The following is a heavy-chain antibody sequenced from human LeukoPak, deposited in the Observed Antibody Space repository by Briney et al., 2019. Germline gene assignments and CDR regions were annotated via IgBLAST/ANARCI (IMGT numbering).Heavy chain of an antibody. Sequence: GGSLTLTCAASGFTFSSYCLSWVRQAAGKGLEWIANIKQDGSEKYYVDSVKGRFTISRDNAKKSLYLQMNSLRAEDTAVYYCASGIVYGSGSYHYFAYWGQGPLVTVSS. CDR3: ASGIVYGSGSYHYFAY. CDR2: IKQDGSEK. CDR1: GFTFSSYC. D-gene: IGHD3-10*01. J-gene: IGHJ4*02. V-gene: IGHV3-7*01.